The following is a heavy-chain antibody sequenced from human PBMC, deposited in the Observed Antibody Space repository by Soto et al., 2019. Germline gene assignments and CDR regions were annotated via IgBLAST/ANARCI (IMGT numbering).Heavy chain of an antibody. Sequence: QVQLVESGGGVVQPGRSLRLSCAASRFTFSKYAMHWVRQAPGKGLEWVAMISYDGRSEYYVDSVKGRFTISRDISKDTLYLQMDSLRAEDTAVYYCAKDLVYDTWRNYFDYWGQGTLVTVSS. J-gene: IGHJ4*02. D-gene: IGHD3-16*01. CDR1: RFTFSKYA. CDR3: AKDLVYDTWRNYFDY. V-gene: IGHV3-30*18. CDR2: ISYDGRSE.